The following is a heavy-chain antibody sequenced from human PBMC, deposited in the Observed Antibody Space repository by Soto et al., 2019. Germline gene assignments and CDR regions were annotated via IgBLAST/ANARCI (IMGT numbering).Heavy chain of an antibody. CDR3: AHRAGLQGNWNGGYFDF. D-gene: IGHD1-1*01. V-gene: IGHV2-5*02. J-gene: IGHJ4*02. Sequence: QITLKESGPTRVKPTQTLTLTCTFSGFSLSTNGVGLGWIRQPPGKALERLALIYWDDDKRYSPSLKSRLTITKDTSKNHVVLTMTNMDPVDTANYYCAHRAGLQGNWNGGYFDFWDQGALVTVSS. CDR1: GFSLSTNGVG. CDR2: IYWDDDK.